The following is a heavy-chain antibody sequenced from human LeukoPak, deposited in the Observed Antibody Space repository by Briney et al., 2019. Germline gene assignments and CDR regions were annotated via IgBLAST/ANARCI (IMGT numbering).Heavy chain of an antibody. V-gene: IGHV3-74*01. Sequence: GGPLRLSCAASGFIFNSYWMHWGRQAPGKGLVWVSRINSDGSGTSDADFVKGRFTISRDNSKNTLYLQMNSLRAEDTAMYYCARERLTNDAFDMWGEGTMVTVSS. CDR2: INSDGSGT. J-gene: IGHJ3*02. D-gene: IGHD2-8*01. CDR3: ARERLTNDAFDM. CDR1: GFIFNSYW.